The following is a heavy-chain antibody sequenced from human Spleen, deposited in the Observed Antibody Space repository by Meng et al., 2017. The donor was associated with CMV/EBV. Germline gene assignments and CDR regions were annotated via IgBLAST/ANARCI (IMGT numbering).Heavy chain of an antibody. D-gene: IGHD2-2*01. J-gene: IGHJ4*02. CDR1: RFTFTDYY. CDR3: ARAPCSSTSCGLDY. V-gene: IGHV1-2*02. CDR2: INPNSGDT. Sequence: ASVKVSCKASRFTFTDYYIHWVRQAPGQGLEWMGWINPNSGDTNYAQKFQGSVTMTRDTSISTAYMELNRLRSDDTAVYYCARAPCSSTSCGLDYWGQGTLVTVSS.